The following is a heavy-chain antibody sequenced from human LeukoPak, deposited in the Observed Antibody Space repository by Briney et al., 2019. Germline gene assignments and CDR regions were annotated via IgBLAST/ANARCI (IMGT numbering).Heavy chain of an antibody. Sequence: SETLSLTCTVSGGCISSGGYYWTWIRQPAGSGLEWIGRFYTSGITNYNPSLKSRVTISLDTSKNQFSLKLTSVTAADTAVYYCARGRIAAAGFDYWGQGILVTVSS. CDR3: ARGRIAAAGFDY. CDR2: FYTSGIT. CDR1: GGCISSGGYY. V-gene: IGHV4-61*02. D-gene: IGHD6-13*01. J-gene: IGHJ4*02.